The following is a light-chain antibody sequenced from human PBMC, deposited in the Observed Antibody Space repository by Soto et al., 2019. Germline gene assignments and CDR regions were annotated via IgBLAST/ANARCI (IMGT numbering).Light chain of an antibody. CDR1: QSVSNNY. CDR2: GAS. CDR3: QQYGSPLS. V-gene: IGKV3-20*01. Sequence: EIVLTQSPGTLSSSPGERATLSCRASQSVSNNYLNWYQQTPGQAPRLLIYGASSRAAGIPDRFSGSGSGTDFTLTISRLEPEDFAVYYCQQYGSPLSFGGGTKVDIK. J-gene: IGKJ4*01.